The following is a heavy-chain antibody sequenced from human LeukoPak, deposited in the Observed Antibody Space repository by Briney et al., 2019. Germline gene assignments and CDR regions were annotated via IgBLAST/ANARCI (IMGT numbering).Heavy chain of an antibody. V-gene: IGHV1-18*01. Sequence: GASVKVSCKASGYTFTSYGISWVRQAPGQGLEWMGWISAYNGNTNYAQKLQGRVTMTTDTSTSTAYMELRSLRSDDTAVYSCARDGIVAYCGGDCYSNPTHFDYWGQGTLVTVSS. CDR3: ARDGIVAYCGGDCYSNPTHFDY. CDR2: ISAYNGNT. D-gene: IGHD2-21*02. J-gene: IGHJ4*02. CDR1: GYTFTSYG.